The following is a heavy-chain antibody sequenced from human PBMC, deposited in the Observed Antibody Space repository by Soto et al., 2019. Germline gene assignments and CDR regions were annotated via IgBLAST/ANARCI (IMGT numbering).Heavy chain of an antibody. D-gene: IGHD2-2*01. V-gene: IGHV3-33*08. CDR2: IWYDGSNK. Sequence: GGSLRLSCAASGFTYSTYTMHWFRQAPGKGLEWVAVIWYDGSNKYYADSVKGRFTISRDNSKNTLYLQMNSLRAEDTAVYYCAREGYCISTSCPNNYYYGMDVWGQGTTVTVSS. CDR3: AREGYCISTSCPNNYYYGMDV. J-gene: IGHJ6*02. CDR1: GFTYSTYT.